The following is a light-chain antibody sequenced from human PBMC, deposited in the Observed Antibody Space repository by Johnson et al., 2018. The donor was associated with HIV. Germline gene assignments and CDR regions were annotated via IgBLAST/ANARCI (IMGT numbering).Light chain of an antibody. Sequence: QPVLTQPPSVSAAPGQRVNISCSGNSSNIENYFVSWYQQLPGAAPRLVIYEDNKRPSGIPDRFSGSKSGTSATLGITGLQTGDEADYYCGTWDSSLSAGGVFGTGTKVTVL. CDR2: EDN. CDR3: GTWDSSLSAGGV. V-gene: IGLV1-51*02. CDR1: SSNIENYF. J-gene: IGLJ1*01.